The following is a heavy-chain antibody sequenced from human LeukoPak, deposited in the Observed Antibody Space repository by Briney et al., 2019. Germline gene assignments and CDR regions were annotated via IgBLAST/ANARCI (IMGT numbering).Heavy chain of an antibody. CDR3: ARSRLGVHDAFDI. J-gene: IGHJ3*02. V-gene: IGHV3-9*01. Sequence: GGSLRLSCAASGFTFDDYAIHWVRQAPGKGLEWVSGISWNSGNMGYADSVKGRFTISRENAKNSLYLQMNSLRAEDTAVYYCARSRLGVHDAFDIWGQGTMVTVSS. CDR1: GFTFDDYA. CDR2: ISWNSGNM. D-gene: IGHD1-26*01.